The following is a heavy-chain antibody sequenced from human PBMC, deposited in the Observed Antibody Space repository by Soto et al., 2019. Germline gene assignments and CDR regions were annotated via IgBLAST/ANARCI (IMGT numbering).Heavy chain of an antibody. Sequence: LXLSCAASGFTFTRYSMNWVRQAPGKGLEWVSSISSTTNYIYYGDSMKGRFTISRDNAKNSLYLEMNSLRAEDTAVYYCARESEDLTSNFDYWGQGTLVTVSS. CDR2: ISSTTNYI. J-gene: IGHJ4*02. CDR1: GFTFTRYS. CDR3: ARESEDLTSNFDY. V-gene: IGHV3-21*06.